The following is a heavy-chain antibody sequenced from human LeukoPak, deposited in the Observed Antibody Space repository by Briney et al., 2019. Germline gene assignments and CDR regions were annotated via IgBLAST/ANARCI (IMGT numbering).Heavy chain of an antibody. CDR2: ISSNGGIT. J-gene: IGHJ4*02. Sequence: PGGSLRLSCSASGFTFSNYAMHWVCQAPGKGLEYVSDISSNGGITYYADSVKGRFTVSRDNSKNMLYLQMNSLRAEDTAVYYCVKDKYPVVVAATLDYWGQGILVTVSS. CDR1: GFTFSNYA. D-gene: IGHD2-15*01. CDR3: VKDKYPVVVAATLDY. V-gene: IGHV3-64D*09.